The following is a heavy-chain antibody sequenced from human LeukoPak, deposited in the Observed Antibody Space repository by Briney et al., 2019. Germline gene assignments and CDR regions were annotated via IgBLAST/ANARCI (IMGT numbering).Heavy chain of an antibody. Sequence: ASVKVSCKASGYTFTSYDINWVRQATGQGLEWMGWMNPNSGNTGYAQKFQGRVTITRNTSISTAYMELSSLRSEDTAVYYCARRWGSSGWSQYYFDYWGQGTLVTVSS. CDR3: ARRWGSSGWSQYYFDY. D-gene: IGHD6-19*01. CDR2: MNPNSGNT. V-gene: IGHV1-8*03. CDR1: GYTFTSYD. J-gene: IGHJ4*02.